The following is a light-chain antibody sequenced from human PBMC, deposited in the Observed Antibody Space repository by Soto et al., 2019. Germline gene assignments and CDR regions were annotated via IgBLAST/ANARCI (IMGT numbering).Light chain of an antibody. CDR2: GAS. J-gene: IGKJ4*01. V-gene: IGKV3-15*01. CDR1: QGVSSD. Sequence: EVVMTQSPATLSVSPGERATLSCRASQGVSSDLAWYQQKPGQAPRLLIYGASTRATGIPARFSGSGSGTEFTLTISSLQSEDFAVYYCQQYNNWPPLTFGGGTTVEIK. CDR3: QQYNNWPPLT.